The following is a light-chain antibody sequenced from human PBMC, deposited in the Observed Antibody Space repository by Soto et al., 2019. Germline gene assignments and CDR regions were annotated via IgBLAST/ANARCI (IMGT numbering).Light chain of an antibody. CDR3: HSYDSSLSGYVV. CDR1: SSNIGAGYD. V-gene: IGLV1-40*01. Sequence: QSVLTQPPSVSGAPGQRVTISCTGNSSNIGAGYDVHWYQQLPGTAPKLLIFGNRNRPSGVPDRFSGSKSGSSASLAITGLQAEDEADYYCHSYDSSLSGYVVFGGGTKLTVL. J-gene: IGLJ2*01. CDR2: GNR.